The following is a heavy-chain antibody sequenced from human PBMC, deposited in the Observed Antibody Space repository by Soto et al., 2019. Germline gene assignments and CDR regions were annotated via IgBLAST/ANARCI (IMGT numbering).Heavy chain of an antibody. CDR1: GGSVSNKTYY. Sequence: SETLSLTCSVSGGSVSNKTYYWSWIRQPPGKRLEWIGYVYYSGTTNYNPSLKSRVTISVDLSKNQFSLRLSSVTTADTAVYYCARVIPGAEAWFDPWGQGTLVTVSS. CDR2: VYYSGTT. V-gene: IGHV4-61*01. J-gene: IGHJ5*02. CDR3: ARVIPGAEAWFDP. D-gene: IGHD2-2*01.